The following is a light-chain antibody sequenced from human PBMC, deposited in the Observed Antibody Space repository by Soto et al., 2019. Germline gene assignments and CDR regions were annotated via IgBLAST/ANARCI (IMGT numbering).Light chain of an antibody. V-gene: IGLV2-14*01. CDR3: NSYTSKSTGV. CDR1: SSDVGGYNY. J-gene: IGLJ1*01. CDR2: EVS. Sequence: QSVLTQPASVSGSPGQSITISCTGTSSDVGGYNYVSWYQQHPGKAPKLIIYEVSNRPSGVSNRFSGSKPGNTASLTISGLQAEDEADYYCNSYTSKSTGVFGTGTKLTFL.